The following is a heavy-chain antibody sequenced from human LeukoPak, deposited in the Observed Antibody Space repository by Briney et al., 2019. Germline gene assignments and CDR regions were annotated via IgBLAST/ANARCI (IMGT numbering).Heavy chain of an antibody. CDR3: TKGNSGYYSPFDY. V-gene: IGHV3-9*01. J-gene: IGHJ4*02. CDR2: INWNSDRI. D-gene: IGHD3-22*01. CDR1: GFTFDDYA. Sequence: GGSLRLSCAASGFTFDDYAMQWVRQAPGKGLEWVSGINWNSDRIVYADSVKGRFTISRDNAKKSLYLQMNSLRAEDTALYYCTKGNSGYYSPFDYWGQGTLVTVSS.